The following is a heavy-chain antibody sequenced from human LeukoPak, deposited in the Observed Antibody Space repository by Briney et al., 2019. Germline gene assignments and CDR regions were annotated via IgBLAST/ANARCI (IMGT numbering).Heavy chain of an antibody. Sequence: PGGSLRLSCAASGFTSSSYSMNWVRQAPGKGLEWVSYISGTSSAVSYADSVRGRFTISRDSAKNSLSLQMNSLRDEDTALYYCVRILYGSGSFGAFDLWGQGTMVTVSS. CDR2: ISGTSSAV. CDR1: GFTSSSYS. J-gene: IGHJ3*01. CDR3: VRILYGSGSFGAFDL. D-gene: IGHD3-10*01. V-gene: IGHV3-48*02.